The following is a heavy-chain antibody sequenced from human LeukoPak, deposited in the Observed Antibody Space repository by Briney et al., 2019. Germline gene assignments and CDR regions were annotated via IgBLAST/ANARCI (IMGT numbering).Heavy chain of an antibody. CDR1: GFTFDDYA. D-gene: IGHD3-22*01. Sequence: GGSLRLSCAASGFTFDDYAMPWVRQAPGKGLEWVSGISWNSGSIGYADSVKGRFTISRDNSKNTLYLQMNSLRAEDTAVYYCASAHYYYDSSGYYSIDYWGQGTLVTVSS. CDR2: ISWNSGSI. V-gene: IGHV3-9*01. J-gene: IGHJ4*02. CDR3: ASAHYYYDSSGYYSIDY.